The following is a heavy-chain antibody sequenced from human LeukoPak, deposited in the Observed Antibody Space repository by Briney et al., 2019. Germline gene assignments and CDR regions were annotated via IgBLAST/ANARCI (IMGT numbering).Heavy chain of an antibody. J-gene: IGHJ5*02. CDR3: AKARGIAAQFDP. CDR1: GFTFDDYA. CDR2: ISWNSGSI. Sequence: PGGSLRLSCAASGFTFDDYAMHWVRQAPGKALEWVSGISWNSGSIGYADSVKGRFTISRDNAKNSLYLQMNSLRAEDTALYYCAKARGIAAQFDPWGQGTLVTVSS. V-gene: IGHV3-9*01. D-gene: IGHD6-13*01.